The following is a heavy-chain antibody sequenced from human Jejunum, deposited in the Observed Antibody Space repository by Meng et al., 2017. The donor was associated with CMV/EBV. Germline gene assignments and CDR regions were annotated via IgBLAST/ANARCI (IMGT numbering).Heavy chain of an antibody. CDR1: GFLFSNAW. J-gene: IGHJ4*02. D-gene: IGHD1-26*01. CDR3: TTAYGGSFSN. Sequence: EVQLVESGGGLVKPGESLSLSCAASGFLFSNAWMSWVRQGPGKGLEWVGRIKSKADGETTDYASPVKGRFTISRDDSKNTLYLEMNSLKTEDTAIYYCTTAYGGSFSNWGQGTLVTVSS. V-gene: IGHV3-15*01. CDR2: IKSKADGETT.